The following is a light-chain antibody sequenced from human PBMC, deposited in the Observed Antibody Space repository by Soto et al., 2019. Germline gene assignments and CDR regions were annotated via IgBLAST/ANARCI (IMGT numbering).Light chain of an antibody. CDR1: SSDIGIYNF. J-gene: IGLJ2*01. CDR3: TSYTNTNTLV. CDR2: DVT. Sequence: QSALTQPASVSASPGQSITISCNGTSSDIGIYNFVSWYQQHPGKAPKLLVYDVTNRPSGVSNRFSGSKSGSTASLTISGLQAEDEADYYCTSYTNTNTLVFGGGTKLTVL. V-gene: IGLV2-14*03.